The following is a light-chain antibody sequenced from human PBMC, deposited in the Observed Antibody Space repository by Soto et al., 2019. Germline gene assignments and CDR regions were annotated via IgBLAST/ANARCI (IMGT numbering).Light chain of an antibody. V-gene: IGKV3-20*01. J-gene: IGKJ3*01. Sequence: EIVLTQSPGTLSLSPGERATHSCRASQSVSVRYLAWYQQKPGQPPRLLIYGASSRAPGIPDRFSGSGSGTDFTLTISRLEPEDFAVYYCQQYGSSPPGFIFGPGTKVDI. CDR1: QSVSVRY. CDR2: GAS. CDR3: QQYGSSPPGFI.